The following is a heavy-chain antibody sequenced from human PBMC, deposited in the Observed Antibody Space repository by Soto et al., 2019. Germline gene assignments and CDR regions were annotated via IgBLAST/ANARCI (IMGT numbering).Heavy chain of an antibody. CDR1: GFIFGDYA. J-gene: IGHJ5*02. Sequence: DVQLLESGGGLVQPGGSLRLYCAASGFIFGDYAMSWVRQAPGKGLEWVSSIGGVGGDTYYAASVKGRFTISRDNSKNTLYLQMNSLGADDTAVYYGARDAVPYNGKWDWFDPWGQGTLVTVSS. V-gene: IGHV3-23*01. CDR3: ARDAVPYNGKWDWFDP. D-gene: IGHD1-26*01. CDR2: IGGVGGDT.